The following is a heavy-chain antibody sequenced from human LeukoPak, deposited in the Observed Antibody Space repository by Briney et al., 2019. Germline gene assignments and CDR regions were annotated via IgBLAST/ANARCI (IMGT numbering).Heavy chain of an antibody. CDR3: ARGPLTTSYSSVNWFDP. Sequence: PSETLSLTCAVYGGSFSGYYWSWIRQPPGKGLEWIGEINHSGSTNYNPSLKSRVTISVDTSKNQFSLKLSSVTAADTAVYYCARGPLTTSYSSVNWFDPWGQGTLVTVSS. J-gene: IGHJ5*02. D-gene: IGHD6-25*01. CDR1: GGSFSGYY. CDR2: INHSGST. V-gene: IGHV4-34*01.